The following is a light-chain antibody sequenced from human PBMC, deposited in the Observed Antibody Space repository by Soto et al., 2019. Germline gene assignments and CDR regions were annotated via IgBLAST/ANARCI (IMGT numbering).Light chain of an antibody. V-gene: IGLV2-14*01. J-gene: IGLJ2*01. CDR2: DVS. Sequence: QSALTQSASVSGSPGQSITISCTGTRSDVGGYNYVSWYQQHPGKAPKLMIYDVSNRPSGVSNRFSGSKSGNTASLTISGLQAEDEADYYCSSYTSSVSVVFGGGTKVTVL. CDR3: SSYTSSVSVV. CDR1: RSDVGGYNY.